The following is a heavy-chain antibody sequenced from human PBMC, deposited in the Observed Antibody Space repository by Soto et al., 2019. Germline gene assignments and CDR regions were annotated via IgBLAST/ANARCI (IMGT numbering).Heavy chain of an antibody. Sequence: QVRLQESGPGLVKPSETLSLTCAVSGTSFGTYYWSWIRQPPGKGLEWIGYISYSGHLKYNPSLKSRLTISVDPPKNQISLRLTSVTAADTAVYYCAREGGGYRFDYWGQGALVTVSS. CDR2: ISYSGHL. V-gene: IGHV4-59*01. J-gene: IGHJ4*02. D-gene: IGHD1-26*01. CDR1: GTSFGTYY. CDR3: AREGGGYRFDY.